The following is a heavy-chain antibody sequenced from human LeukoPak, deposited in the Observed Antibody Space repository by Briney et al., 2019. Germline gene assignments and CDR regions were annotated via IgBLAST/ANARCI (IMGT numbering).Heavy chain of an antibody. CDR2: IFYSGST. Sequence: SETLSLTCTVSGGSISTSNYYWGWIRQPPGKGLEWIGNIFYSGSTYYGPSLKSRVTISVDTSKNQFSLKLSSVTAADTAVYYCARILTEYDDYWGQGTLVTVSS. J-gene: IGHJ4*02. D-gene: IGHD3-9*01. CDR1: GGSISTSNYY. CDR3: ARILTEYDDY. V-gene: IGHV4-39*07.